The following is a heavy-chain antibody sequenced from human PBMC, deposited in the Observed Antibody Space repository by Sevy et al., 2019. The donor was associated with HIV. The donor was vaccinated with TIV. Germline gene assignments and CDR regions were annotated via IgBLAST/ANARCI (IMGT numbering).Heavy chain of an antibody. CDR3: ARDDANRDYYDSSGYPDAFDI. CDR1: GGSISSSSYY. J-gene: IGHJ3*02. D-gene: IGHD3-22*01. V-gene: IGHV4-39*02. CDR2: IYYSGST. Sequence: SETLSLTCTVSGGSISSSSYYWGWIRQPPGKGLEWIGSIYYSGSTYYNPSLKSRVTKSVDTSKNQFSLKLSSVTAADTAVYYCARDDANRDYYDSSGYPDAFDIWGQGTMVTVSS.